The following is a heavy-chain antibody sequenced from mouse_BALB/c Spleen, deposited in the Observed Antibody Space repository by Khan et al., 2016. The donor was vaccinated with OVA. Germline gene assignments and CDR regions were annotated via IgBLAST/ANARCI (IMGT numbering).Heavy chain of an antibody. Sequence: EVELVESGGGLVRPGGSLKLSCAASGFTFSSYALSWVRQTPEKRLEWVAEISKSGSNTYYPDTVTGRFTIPRDNAKNTLYLEMSSLRSEDTAMYYCARDRYYGSSPDWFAYWGQGTLVTVSA. D-gene: IGHD1-1*01. CDR1: GFTFSSYA. V-gene: IGHV5-9-4*01. J-gene: IGHJ3*01. CDR2: ISKSGSNT. CDR3: ARDRYYGSSPDWFAY.